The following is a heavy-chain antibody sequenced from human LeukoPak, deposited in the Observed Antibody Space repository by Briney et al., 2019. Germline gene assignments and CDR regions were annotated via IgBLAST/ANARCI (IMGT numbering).Heavy chain of an antibody. CDR3: ARLSVYDFWSGYQYYFDY. Sequence: PGGSLRLSCAASGFTVSSNYMSWVRQAPGKGLEWVSVIYSGGSTYYADSVKGRFTISRDNSKNTLYLQMNSLRAEDTAVYYCARLSVYDFWSGYQYYFDYWGQGTLVTVSS. V-gene: IGHV3-53*01. CDR1: GFTVSSNY. CDR2: IYSGGST. D-gene: IGHD3-3*01. J-gene: IGHJ4*02.